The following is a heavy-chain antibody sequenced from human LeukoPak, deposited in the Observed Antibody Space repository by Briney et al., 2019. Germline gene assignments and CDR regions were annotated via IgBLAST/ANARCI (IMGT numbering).Heavy chain of an antibody. Sequence: GGSLRLSCAASGFTFSSYGMNWVRQAPGKGLEWVSSISGSSSYIYYADSVKGRFTISRDNAKNSLYLQMNSLRAEDTAVYYCASAYGDYSSFDYWGQGTLVIVSS. CDR1: GFTFSSYG. V-gene: IGHV3-21*01. D-gene: IGHD4-17*01. CDR3: ASAYGDYSSFDY. CDR2: ISGSSSYI. J-gene: IGHJ4*02.